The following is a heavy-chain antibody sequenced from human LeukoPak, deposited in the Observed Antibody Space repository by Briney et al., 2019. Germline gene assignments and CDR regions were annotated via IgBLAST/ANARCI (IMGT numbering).Heavy chain of an antibody. J-gene: IGHJ3*02. Sequence: SQTLSLTCAVSGGSISSGGYSWSWIRQPPGKGLEWIGYIYHSGSTYYNPSLKSRVTISVDRSKNQFSLKLSSVTAAGTAVYYCARDSQAYCGGDCYAFDIWGQGTMVTVSS. V-gene: IGHV4-30-2*01. CDR2: IYHSGST. D-gene: IGHD2-21*02. CDR3: ARDSQAYCGGDCYAFDI. CDR1: GGSISSGGYS.